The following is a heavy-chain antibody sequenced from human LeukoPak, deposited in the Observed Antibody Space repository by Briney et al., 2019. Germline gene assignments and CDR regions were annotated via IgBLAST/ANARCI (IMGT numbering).Heavy chain of an antibody. D-gene: IGHD4-23*01. J-gene: IGHJ4*02. V-gene: IGHV3-13*01. Sequence: GGSLRLSCAASGFTFSSYDMHWVRQATGKGLEWVSAIGTSGDTYYPGSVKGRFTISRENAKNSLYLQMNSLRAEDTAVYYCARVILDYGGNRYFDYWGQGTLVTVSS. CDR2: IGTSGDT. CDR3: ARVILDYGGNRYFDY. CDR1: GFTFSSYD.